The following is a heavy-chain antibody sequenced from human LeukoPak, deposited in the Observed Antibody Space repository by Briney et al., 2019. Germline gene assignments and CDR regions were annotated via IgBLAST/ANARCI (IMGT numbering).Heavy chain of an antibody. J-gene: IGHJ4*02. CDR2: IKEDGSEK. V-gene: IGHV3-7*03. CDR3: ARSIDGSFDY. D-gene: IGHD5-24*01. Sequence: GGSLRLSCAASGFTFSSYWMSWVRQAPGKGLEWVANIKEDGSEKYYVDSVKGRFTISRDNSKNTLYLQMNSLRAEDTAVYYCARSIDGSFDYWGQGTLVTVSS. CDR1: GFTFSSYW.